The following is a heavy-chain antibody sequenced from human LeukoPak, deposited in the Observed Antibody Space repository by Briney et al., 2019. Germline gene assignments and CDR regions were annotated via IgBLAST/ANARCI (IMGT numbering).Heavy chain of an antibody. V-gene: IGHV1-46*01. CDR2: ISPSGGST. CDR3: ACERVAARTDYYYYMDV. D-gene: IGHD6-13*01. J-gene: IGHJ6*03. CDR1: GYTFTGYY. Sequence: ASVKVSCKASGYTFTGYYMHWVRQAPGQGLEWMGIISPSGGSTSYAQKFQGRVTMTRDTSTSTVYMELSSLRSEDTAVYYCACERVAARTDYYYYMDVWGKGTTVTVSS.